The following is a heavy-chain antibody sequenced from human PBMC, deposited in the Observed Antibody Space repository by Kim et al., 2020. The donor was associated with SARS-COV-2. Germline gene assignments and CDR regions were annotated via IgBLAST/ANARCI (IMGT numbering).Heavy chain of an antibody. V-gene: IGHV3-11*01. CDR3: ARVRGAAGPFYYYNYGMDV. Sequence: GGSLRLSCVASGFTFSDYYMSWIRQAPGKGLEWVSYISSSGSTIYYADSVKGRFTISRDNAKNSLYLQMNSLRAEDTAVYYCARVRGAAGPFYYYNYGMDVWGQGTTVTVSS. CDR2: ISSSGSTI. D-gene: IGHD6-13*01. J-gene: IGHJ6*02. CDR1: GFTFSDYY.